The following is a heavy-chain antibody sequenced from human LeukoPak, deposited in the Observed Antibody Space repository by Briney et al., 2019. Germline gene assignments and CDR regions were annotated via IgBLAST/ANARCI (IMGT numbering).Heavy chain of an antibody. V-gene: IGHV3-64D*06. CDR2: ILSNGGGT. D-gene: IGHD3-9*01. J-gene: IGHJ4*02. CDR3: VKGERGYDILTGYYTLDY. CDR1: GFTFSIYA. Sequence: VGCLRLSCSASGFTFSIYAMHWVRQAPGKGLEHVSAILSNGGGTYNTDSVKSRFTISRDNSKNTLYPQMSSLRGEDRAVYYCVKGERGYDILTGYYTLDYWGQGTLVTVSS.